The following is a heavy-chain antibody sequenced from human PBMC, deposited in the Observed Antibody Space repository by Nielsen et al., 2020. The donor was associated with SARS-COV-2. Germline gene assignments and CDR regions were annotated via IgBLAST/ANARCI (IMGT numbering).Heavy chain of an antibody. CDR2: IYYNGNT. V-gene: IGHV4-59*08. D-gene: IGHD3-3*01. Sequence: SETLSLTYTVSGGSMSYYYWSWFRQPPGKGLEWIGYIYYNGNTNYNPSLKSRVTISVDTSKNQFSLKLDSVTAADTAVYYCARHYHDFWSGYLAASWFDPWGQGTPVTVSS. CDR1: GGSMSYYY. J-gene: IGHJ5*02. CDR3: ARHYHDFWSGYLAASWFDP.